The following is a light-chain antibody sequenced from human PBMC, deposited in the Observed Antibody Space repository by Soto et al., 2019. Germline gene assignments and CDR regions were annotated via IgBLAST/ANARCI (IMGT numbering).Light chain of an antibody. CDR3: AAWDDSLSGRV. V-gene: IGLV1-47*01. CDR1: SSNIGSNY. Sequence: QSALTQPPSASGTPGQRVTISCSGSSSNIGSNYVYWYQQLPGTAPKLLIYRNNQRPSGVPDRFSGSKSGTSASLAISGLRSEDEADYYCAAWDDSLSGRVFGGGTKLIVL. CDR2: RNN. J-gene: IGLJ3*02.